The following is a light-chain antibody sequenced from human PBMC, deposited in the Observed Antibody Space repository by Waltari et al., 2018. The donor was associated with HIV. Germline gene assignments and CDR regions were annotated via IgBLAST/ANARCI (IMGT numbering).Light chain of an antibody. V-gene: IGKV3-15*01. CDR1: QSINNN. Sequence: EILMTQSPATLSVSPGERATLSCRASQSINNNLAWYQQKPGQAPRILIYGASTGATGVPARFSGSGSGTEFTLTISSLQSEDFAVYYCQQYNNWPGITFGPGTKVDIK. CDR2: GAS. CDR3: QQYNNWPGIT. J-gene: IGKJ3*01.